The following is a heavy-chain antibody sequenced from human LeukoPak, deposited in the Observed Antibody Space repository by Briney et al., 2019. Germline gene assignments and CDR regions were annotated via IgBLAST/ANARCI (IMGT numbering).Heavy chain of an antibody. CDR3: ARGNMVRGSGRSIYYMDV. D-gene: IGHD3-10*01. V-gene: IGHV4-34*01. CDR2: INHSGST. CDR1: GGSFSGYY. J-gene: IGHJ6*03. Sequence: SETLSLTCAVYGGSFSGYYWRWIRQPPGKGLEWIGEINHSGSTNYNPSLKSRVTISVDTSKNQFSLKLSSVTAADTAVYYCARGNMVRGSGRSIYYMDVWGKGTTVTVSS.